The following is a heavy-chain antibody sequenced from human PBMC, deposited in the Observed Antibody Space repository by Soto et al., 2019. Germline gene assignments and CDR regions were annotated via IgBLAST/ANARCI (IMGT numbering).Heavy chain of an antibody. CDR1: GGSISSYY. V-gene: IGHV4-59*01. D-gene: IGHD5-18*01. CDR2: ISYSGST. Sequence: QVQLQESGPGLVKPSETLSLTCTVSGGSISSYYWSWIRQPPGKGLEWIGYISYSGSTNYNSSLKSRVTISVDTSKNPFSLKLSSVTAADTAVYYCAREGVTPSYYYYDGMDVWGQGTTVAVSS. J-gene: IGHJ6*02. CDR3: AREGVTPSYYYYDGMDV.